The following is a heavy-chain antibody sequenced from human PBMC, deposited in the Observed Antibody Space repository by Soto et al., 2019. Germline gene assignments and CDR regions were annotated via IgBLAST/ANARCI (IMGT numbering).Heavy chain of an antibody. D-gene: IGHD2-15*01. V-gene: IGHV3-33*01. CDR3: ARDRRSAGAVDY. J-gene: IGHJ4*02. CDR1: GFTFSSYG. CDR2: IWYDGSNK. Sequence: QVQLVESGGGGVQPGRSLRLSCAASGFTFSSYGMHWVRQAPGKGLEWVAVIWYDGSNKYYADSVKGRFTISRDNSKNTLYLQMNSLRAEDTAVYYCARDRRSAGAVDYWGQGTLVTVSS.